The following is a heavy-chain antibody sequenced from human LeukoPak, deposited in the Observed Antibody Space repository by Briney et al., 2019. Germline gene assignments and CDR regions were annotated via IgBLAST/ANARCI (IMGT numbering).Heavy chain of an antibody. D-gene: IGHD3-22*01. Sequence: GGSLRLSCAASGFTFSSYGMHWVRQAPGKGLEWVAVMWYDGSNKYYADSVKGRFTISRDNSKNTLYLQMNSLRAEDTAVYYCARFSFYDSSGYYPPDYWGQGTLVTVSS. J-gene: IGHJ4*02. CDR1: GFTFSSYG. V-gene: IGHV3-33*08. CDR3: ARFSFYDSSGYYPPDY. CDR2: MWYDGSNK.